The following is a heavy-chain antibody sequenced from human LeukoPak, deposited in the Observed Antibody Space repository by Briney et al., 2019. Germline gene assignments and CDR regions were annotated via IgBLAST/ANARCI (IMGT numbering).Heavy chain of an antibody. Sequence: PGGSLRLSCAASGFTVSRNFMNWVRQAPGKGLEWVSVIYTGGNTYYADSVKGRFTTYRDNSKNTLYLQMNSLRVEDTAVYYCARQDTFDIWGQGTMVTVSS. J-gene: IGHJ3*02. CDR1: GFTVSRNF. V-gene: IGHV3-66*02. CDR2: IYTGGNT. CDR3: ARQDTFDI.